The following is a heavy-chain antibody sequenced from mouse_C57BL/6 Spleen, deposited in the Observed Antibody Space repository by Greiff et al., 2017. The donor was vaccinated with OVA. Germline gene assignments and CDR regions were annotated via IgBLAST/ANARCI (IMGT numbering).Heavy chain of an antibody. D-gene: IGHD2-4*01. CDR3: ATGDYGGAY. Sequence: QVQLQQPGAELVKPGASVKLSCKASGYTFTSYWMQWVKQRPGQGLEWIGEIDPSDSYTNYNQKFKGKATLTVDTSSSTAYMQLSSLTSEDSAVYYCATGDYGGAYWGQGTLVTVSA. CDR1: GYTFTSYW. V-gene: IGHV1-50*01. CDR2: IDPSDSYT. J-gene: IGHJ3*01.